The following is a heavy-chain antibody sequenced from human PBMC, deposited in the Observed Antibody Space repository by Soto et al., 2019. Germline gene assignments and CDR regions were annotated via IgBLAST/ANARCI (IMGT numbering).Heavy chain of an antibody. J-gene: IGHJ5*02. V-gene: IGHV4-34*01. Sequence: ETLSLTCVVYGGSFSGYYWSWIRQSAGKGLEWIGGINHRGSTNYNPSLESRVTISVDTSKNQFSLKLPSVTAADTAMYYCARDGFCTSTTCRVGNWFDPWGQGTLVTVSS. CDR3: ARDGFCTSTTCRVGNWFDP. CDR2: INHRGST. D-gene: IGHD2-2*01. CDR1: GGSFSGYY.